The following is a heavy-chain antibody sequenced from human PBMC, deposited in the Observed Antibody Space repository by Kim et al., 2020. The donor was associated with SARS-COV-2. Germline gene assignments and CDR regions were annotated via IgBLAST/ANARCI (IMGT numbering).Heavy chain of an antibody. CDR3: ARNYGDLDQ. D-gene: IGHD4-17*01. CDR2: GET. J-gene: IGHJ4*02. Sequence: GETNYAQKFQGRVTMTRDTSISTVYMEVSRLRSDDTALYYCARNYGDLDQWGQGTLVTVAS. V-gene: IGHV1-2*02.